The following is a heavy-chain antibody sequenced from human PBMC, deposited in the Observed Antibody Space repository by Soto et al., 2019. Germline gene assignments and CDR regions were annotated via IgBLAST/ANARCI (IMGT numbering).Heavy chain of an antibody. CDR1: GFTFSSYA. Sequence: QVQLVESGGGVVQPGRSLRLSCAASGFTFSSYARHWVRRAPGKGLEWMAVMSYDGSNKYYADSVKGRFTISRDNSKNTLYLQMTSLRAEDTALYYCARDGGAYWGQGTLVIVSS. CDR3: ARDGGAY. V-gene: IGHV3-30-3*01. D-gene: IGHD3-16*01. J-gene: IGHJ4*02. CDR2: MSYDGSNK.